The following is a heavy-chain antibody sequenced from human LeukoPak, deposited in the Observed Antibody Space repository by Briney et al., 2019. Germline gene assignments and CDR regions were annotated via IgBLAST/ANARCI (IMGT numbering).Heavy chain of an antibody. Sequence: PGGSLRLSCAASGFTFSSYAMHWVRQAPGKGLEWVAVISYDGSNKYYADSVKGRFTISRDNSKNTLYLQMNSLRAEDTAVYYCARLPPTSRGVVRFDYWGQGTLVTVSS. D-gene: IGHD3-3*01. CDR1: GFTFSSYA. J-gene: IGHJ4*02. V-gene: IGHV3-30-3*01. CDR2: ISYDGSNK. CDR3: ARLPPTSRGVVRFDY.